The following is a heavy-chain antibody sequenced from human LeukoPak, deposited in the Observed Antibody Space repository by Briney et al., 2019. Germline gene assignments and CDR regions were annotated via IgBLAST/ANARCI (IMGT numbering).Heavy chain of an antibody. CDR3: AREERSYGFDY. J-gene: IGHJ4*02. CDR2: INHNGNVN. CDR1: GFTFSSYW. Sequence: GGSLRLSCAASGFTFSSYWMNWARQAPGKGLEWVASINHNGNVNYYVDSVKGRFTISRDNAKNSLYLQMSNLRAEDTAVYYCAREERSYGFDYWGQGTLVTVSS. D-gene: IGHD5-18*01. V-gene: IGHV3-7*03.